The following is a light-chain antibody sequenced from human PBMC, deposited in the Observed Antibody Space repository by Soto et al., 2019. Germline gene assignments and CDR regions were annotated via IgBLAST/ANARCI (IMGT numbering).Light chain of an antibody. CDR3: SSYTSSSTEV. V-gene: IGLV2-14*03. Sequence: QSALTQHASVSGSPGQSITISCTGTSSDDGGYNYVSWYQHHPGKAPKLMIYDVSNRPSGVSNRFSGSKSGDTASLTISVLQAEDEADYYCSSYTSSSTEVFGTGTKVTVL. J-gene: IGLJ1*01. CDR2: DVS. CDR1: SSDDGGYNY.